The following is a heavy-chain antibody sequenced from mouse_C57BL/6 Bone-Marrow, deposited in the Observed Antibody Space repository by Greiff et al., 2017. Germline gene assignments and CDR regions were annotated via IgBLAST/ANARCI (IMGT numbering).Heavy chain of an antibody. Sequence: QVQLQQPGAELVRPGTSVKLSCKASGYTFTSYWMHWVKQRPGQGLEWIGVIDPSDSYTNYNQKFKGKATLTVDTSSSTAYMQLSSLTSEDSAVYYCAGDAMDYWGQGTSVTVSS. V-gene: IGHV1-59*01. CDR2: IDPSDSYT. CDR1: GYTFTSYW. CDR3: AGDAMDY. J-gene: IGHJ4*01.